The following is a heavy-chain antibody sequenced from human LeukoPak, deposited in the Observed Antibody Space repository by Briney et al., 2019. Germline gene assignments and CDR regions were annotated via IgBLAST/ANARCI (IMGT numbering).Heavy chain of an antibody. D-gene: IGHD4-17*01. CDR1: GFSFSSYG. J-gene: IGHJ4*02. CDR2: IQYDGSNK. V-gene: IGHV3-30*02. Sequence: GGSLRLSCAASGFSFSSYGMHWVRQAPGKGLEWVAFIQYDGSNKYYADSVRGRFTISRDSSKNTLYLQMNSLRAEDTAVYYCARAQTYGDYRLLLDYWGQGTLVTVSS. CDR3: ARAQTYGDYRLLLDY.